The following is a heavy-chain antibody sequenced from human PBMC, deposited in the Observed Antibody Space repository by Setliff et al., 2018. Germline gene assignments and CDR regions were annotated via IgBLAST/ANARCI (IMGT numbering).Heavy chain of an antibody. J-gene: IGHJ6*02. V-gene: IGHV4-59*01. CDR3: VRDRTAYSYGLDV. Sequence: PSETLSLTCTVSGGSISPYFWSWIRQPPGKGLEWIGYIYYNGNTNFNPSLKTRVTMSVDTSKNQFALNLRSVTAADTAVYYCVRDRTAYSYGLDVWGQGTTVTVSS. D-gene: IGHD5-18*01. CDR1: GGSISPYF. CDR2: IYYNGNT.